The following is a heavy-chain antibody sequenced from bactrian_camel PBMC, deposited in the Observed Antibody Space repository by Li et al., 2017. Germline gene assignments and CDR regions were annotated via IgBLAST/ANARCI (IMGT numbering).Heavy chain of an antibody. CDR3: ATVRGFYDRDHARRGAQFGY. CDR2: IYPSGTIT. D-gene: IGHD4*01. Sequence: HVQLVESGGGSVQAGGSLRLSCAFSGYTYSAHCMGWFRQAPGKEREGVAAIYPSGTITSYADSVKGRFTISQDNAKNTVYLQMNSLKPEDTAVYYCATVRGFYDRDHARRGAQFGYWGQGTQVTVS. CDR1: GYTYSAHC. J-gene: IGHJ6*01. V-gene: IGHV3S1*01.